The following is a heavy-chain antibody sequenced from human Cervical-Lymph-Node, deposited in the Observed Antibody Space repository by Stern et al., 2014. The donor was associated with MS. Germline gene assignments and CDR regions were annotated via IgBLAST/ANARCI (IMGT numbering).Heavy chain of an antibody. CDR1: GDNFSTYT. D-gene: IGHD5-12*01. CDR3: ARDTATIKGLHGMDV. Sequence: QVQLGQSGAEVKRPGSSVKVSCRASGDNFSTYTYNWVRQAPGQGLEWMGGIMPIFDTVNYAQKYQGTIMITADKSTNTVYLELSRLRSEDTALYYCARDTATIKGLHGMDVWGQGTTVTV. J-gene: IGHJ6*02. CDR2: IMPIFDTV. V-gene: IGHV1-69*06.